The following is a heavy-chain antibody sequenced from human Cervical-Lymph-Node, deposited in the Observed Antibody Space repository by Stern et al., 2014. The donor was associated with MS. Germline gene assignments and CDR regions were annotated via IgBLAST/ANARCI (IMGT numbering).Heavy chain of an antibody. CDR3: AKATGYGSPWYSPFDS. V-gene: IGHV3-9*01. J-gene: IGHJ4*02. CDR1: GFTFVDYD. Sequence: EVQLVESGGGLVQPGGSLRLSCVTSGFTFVDYDMNWVRQAPGQGLEWGSGLSRNGGDLAYPQAVEGRVTLFRVHDKTSLSLRHHDLTPADTAVYDCAKATGYGSPWYSPFDSWGQGTLVTVSS. CDR2: LSRNGGDL. D-gene: IGHD6-19*01.